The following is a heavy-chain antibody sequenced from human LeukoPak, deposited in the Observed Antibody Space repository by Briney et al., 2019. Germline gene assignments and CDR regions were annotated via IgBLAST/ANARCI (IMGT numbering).Heavy chain of an antibody. CDR3: ARARYYYDSSGYYDY. D-gene: IGHD3-22*01. J-gene: IGHJ4*02. V-gene: IGHV1-69*05. CDR1: GGTFSSYA. Sequence: AASVKVSYKASGGTFSSYAISWVRQAPGQGLEWMGGIIPIFGTANYAQKFQGRVTITTDESTSTAHMELSSLRSEDTAVYYCARARYYYDSSGYYDYWGQGTLVTVSS. CDR2: IIPIFGTA.